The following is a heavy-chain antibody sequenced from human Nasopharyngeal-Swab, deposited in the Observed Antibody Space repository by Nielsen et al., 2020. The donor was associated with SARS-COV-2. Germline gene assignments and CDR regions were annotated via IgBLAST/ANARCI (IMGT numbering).Heavy chain of an antibody. V-gene: IGHV1-69*06. Sequence: WVRQAPGQGLEWMGGIIPIFGTANYAQKFQGRVTITADKSTSTACMELSSLRSEDTAVYYCAREVQLHFDYWGQGTLVTVSS. CDR3: AREVQLHFDY. CDR2: IIPIFGTA. D-gene: IGHD5-18*01. J-gene: IGHJ4*02.